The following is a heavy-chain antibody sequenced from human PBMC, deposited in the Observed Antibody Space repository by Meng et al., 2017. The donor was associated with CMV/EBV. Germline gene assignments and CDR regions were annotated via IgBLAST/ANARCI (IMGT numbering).Heavy chain of an antibody. CDR1: GFTFSSYA. CDR3: ARDGDGMSHLLAVAYYYYGMDV. D-gene: IGHD6-19*01. V-gene: IGHV3-30*04. J-gene: IGHJ6*02. CDR2: ISYDGSNK. Sequence: GGSLRLSCAASGFTFSSYAMHRVRQAPGKGLEWVAVISYDGSNKYYADSVKGRFTISRDNSKNTLYLQMNSLRAEDTAVYYCARDGDGMSHLLAVAYYYYGMDVWGQGTTVTVSS.